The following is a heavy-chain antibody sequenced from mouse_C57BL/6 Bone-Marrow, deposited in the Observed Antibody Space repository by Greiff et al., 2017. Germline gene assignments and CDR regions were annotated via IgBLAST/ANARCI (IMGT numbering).Heavy chain of an antibody. Sequence: QVQLQQSGAELVKPGASVKLSCKASGYTFTSYWMQWVKQRPGQGLAWIGEIAPSDSYTNYNQKFKGKATLTVDTSSSTAYMQLSSLTAEESAVYHCARNRDDYDATYWGQGTLVTVSA. V-gene: IGHV1-50*01. CDR1: GYTFTSYW. D-gene: IGHD2-4*01. CDR2: IAPSDSYT. CDR3: ARNRDDYDATY. J-gene: IGHJ3*01.